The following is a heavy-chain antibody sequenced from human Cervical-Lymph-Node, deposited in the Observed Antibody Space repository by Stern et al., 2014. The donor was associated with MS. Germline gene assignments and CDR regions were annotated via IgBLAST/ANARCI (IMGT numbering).Heavy chain of an antibody. CDR2: ISYDGSNQ. CDR1: GFTFSSYG. D-gene: IGHD1-26*01. J-gene: IGHJ6*02. Sequence: VHLVESGGGVVQPGRSLRLSCAASGFTFSSYGMHWVRQAPGKGLEWAAVISYDGSNQYYADSVMGRFTISRDNSKNTLYLQMNSLRAEDTAVYYCAKDLGGSYYHYYYGMDVWGQGTTVTVSS. CDR3: AKDLGGSYYHYYYGMDV. V-gene: IGHV3-30*18.